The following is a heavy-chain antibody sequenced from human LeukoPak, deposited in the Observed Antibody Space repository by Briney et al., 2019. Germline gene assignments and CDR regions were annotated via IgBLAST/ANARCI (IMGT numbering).Heavy chain of an antibody. J-gene: IGHJ4*02. CDR1: GGSISSGGYH. CDR2: IYYSGST. Sequence: PSQTLSFTCTVSGGSISSGGYHWSWIRQPPGKGLEWIGYIYYSGSTYYNPSLKSRVTISVDTSNNQFSLKLSSVTAADTAVYYCARSGGNSPFDYWGQGTLVTVSS. CDR3: ARSGGNSPFDY. D-gene: IGHD4-23*01. V-gene: IGHV4-30-4*08.